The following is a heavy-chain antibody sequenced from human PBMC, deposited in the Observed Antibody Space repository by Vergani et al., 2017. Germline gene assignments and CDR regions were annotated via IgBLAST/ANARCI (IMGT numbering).Heavy chain of an antibody. Sequence: QVQLQESGPGLVKASQTLSLTCSVSGSYVDSGGYYWSWVRQRPGMGLDWICYIYYSRTTYYNPSLESRLTISLDTSENHLSLKLTSVTAADKAVYYCARQKDYYMDVWGKGAKVTVS. J-gene: IGHJ6*03. CDR3: ARQKDYYMDV. CDR1: GSYVDSGGYY. V-gene: IGHV4-31*03. CDR2: IYYSRTT.